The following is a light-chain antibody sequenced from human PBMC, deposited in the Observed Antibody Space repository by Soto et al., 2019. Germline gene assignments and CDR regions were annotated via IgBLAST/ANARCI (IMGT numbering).Light chain of an antibody. CDR3: QRSRNWPLRVT. J-gene: IGKJ3*01. V-gene: IGKV3-11*01. CDR1: QTVSTY. CDR2: DAS. Sequence: EIVLTQSPATLSLSPGERATLYCRASQTVSTYLAWYQQKPGQAPTLLIYDASNRATGIPARFSGSGSGTDFTLTISSVGPEDVAVYYCQRSRNWPLRVTFGPGTKVDNK.